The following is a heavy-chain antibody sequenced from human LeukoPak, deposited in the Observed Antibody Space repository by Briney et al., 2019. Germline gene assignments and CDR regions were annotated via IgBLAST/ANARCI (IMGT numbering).Heavy chain of an antibody. Sequence: ASVTVSCTASGYTFTSYGISWVRQAPGQGLEWMGWISAYNGNTNYAQKLQGRVTMTTDTSTSTAYMELRSLRSDDTAVYYCARVGIEGWRHDAFDIWGQGTMVTVSS. D-gene: IGHD1-1*01. CDR3: ARVGIEGWRHDAFDI. CDR1: GYTFTSYG. CDR2: ISAYNGNT. J-gene: IGHJ3*02. V-gene: IGHV1-18*01.